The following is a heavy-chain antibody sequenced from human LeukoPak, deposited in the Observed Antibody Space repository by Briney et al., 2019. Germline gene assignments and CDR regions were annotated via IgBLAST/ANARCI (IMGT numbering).Heavy chain of an antibody. D-gene: IGHD6-19*01. J-gene: IGHJ5*02. V-gene: IGHV4-59*01. CDR3: ARELYSSGWYDWFDP. CDR1: GGSINSYY. CDR2: IYYSGST. Sequence: KASETLSLTCTVSGGSINSYYWSWIRQPPGKGLEWIGYIYYSGSTNYNPSLKSRVTISVDTSKNQFSLKLSSVTAADTAVYYCARELYSSGWYDWFDPWGQGTLVTVSS.